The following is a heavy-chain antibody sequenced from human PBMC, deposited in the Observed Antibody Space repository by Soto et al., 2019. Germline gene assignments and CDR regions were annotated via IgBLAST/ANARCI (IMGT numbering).Heavy chain of an antibody. Sequence: ASVKVSCKASGGTFSSYAISWVRQAPGQGLEWMGGIIPIFGTANYAQKFQGRVTITADESTSTAYMELSSLRSEDTAVYYCARATNSDPLTYYDFWSAGGGYYYYGMDVWGQGTTVTVSS. V-gene: IGHV1-69*13. D-gene: IGHD3-3*01. CDR2: IIPIFGTA. CDR3: ARATNSDPLTYYDFWSAGGGYYYYGMDV. CDR1: GGTFSSYA. J-gene: IGHJ6*02.